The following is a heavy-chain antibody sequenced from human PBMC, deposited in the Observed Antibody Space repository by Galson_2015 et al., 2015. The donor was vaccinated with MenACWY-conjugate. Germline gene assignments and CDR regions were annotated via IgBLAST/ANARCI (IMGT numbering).Heavy chain of an antibody. J-gene: IGHJ4*02. D-gene: IGHD5-12*01. CDR3: AKGAIVDTITGLGSYF. V-gene: IGHV3-23*01. Sequence: SLRLSCAGSGFTFSSYAMSWVRQAPGKGLEWVTGISGSGGTTYYADSVKGRFTISRDNSKNTLYLQMNSLRAEDTAVYYCAKGAIVDTITGLGSYFWGQGTLVTVSS. CDR1: GFTFSSYA. CDR2: ISGSGGTT.